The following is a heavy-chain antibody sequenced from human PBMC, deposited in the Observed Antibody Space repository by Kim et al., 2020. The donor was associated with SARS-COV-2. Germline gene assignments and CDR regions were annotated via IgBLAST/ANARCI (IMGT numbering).Heavy chain of an antibody. J-gene: IGHJ3*02. CDR3: ARRYRQALYRGITGPKQGFDI. V-gene: IGHV5-51*01. Sequence: GESLKISCKGSGYSFTSYWIGWVRQMPGKGLEWMGIIYPGDSDTRYSPSFQGQVTISADKSISTAYLQWSSLKASDTAMYYCARRYRQALYRGITGPKQGFDIWGQGTMVTVSS. CDR2: IYPGDSDT. D-gene: IGHD1-20*01. CDR1: GYSFTSYW.